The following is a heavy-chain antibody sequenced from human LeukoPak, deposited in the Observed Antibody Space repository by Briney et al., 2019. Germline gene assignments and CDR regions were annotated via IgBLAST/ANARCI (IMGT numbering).Heavy chain of an antibody. CDR2: IKSKTDGGTT. V-gene: IGHV3-15*01. CDR3: TTDKDFRFDY. CDR1: GFTFSYAW. J-gene: IGHJ4*02. Sequence: GGSLRLSCAASGFTFSYAWMNRVRQAPGEGLEWVGRIKSKTDGGTTDYAAPVKGRFTISRDDSKNTLYLQIDSLKTEDTAMYYCTTDKDFRFDYWGQGTLVTVSS.